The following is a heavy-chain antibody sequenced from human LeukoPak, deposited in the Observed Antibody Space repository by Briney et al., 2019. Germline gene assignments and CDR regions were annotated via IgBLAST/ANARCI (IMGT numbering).Heavy chain of an antibody. Sequence: GASVKVSCKASGYTFTSYGISWVRQAPGQGLEWMGWISAYNGNTNYAQKLQGRVTMTTDTSTSTAYMELRSLRSDDTAVYYCARDRGGGYSSSWYKNDDKYYFDYWGQGTLVTVSS. CDR1: GYTFTSYG. CDR3: ARDRGGGYSSSWYKNDDKYYFDY. D-gene: IGHD6-13*01. V-gene: IGHV1-18*01. J-gene: IGHJ4*02. CDR2: ISAYNGNT.